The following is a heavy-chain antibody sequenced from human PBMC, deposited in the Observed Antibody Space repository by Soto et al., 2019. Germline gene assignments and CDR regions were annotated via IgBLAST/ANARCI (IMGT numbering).Heavy chain of an antibody. CDR2: IYYSGRT. Sequence: QVQLQESGPRLVKPSETLSLTCTVSGDSISSYYWTWIRQPPGKGLEYIGYIYYSGRTYYNPSLKSRVTISVDTSKNQFSLKLSSVTAADTAVYYCARGHLGITTTGTWYDFDYWGPGTLVTVSS. J-gene: IGHJ4*02. V-gene: IGHV4-59*01. CDR3: ARGHLGITTTGTWYDFDY. CDR1: GDSISSYY. D-gene: IGHD2-15*01.